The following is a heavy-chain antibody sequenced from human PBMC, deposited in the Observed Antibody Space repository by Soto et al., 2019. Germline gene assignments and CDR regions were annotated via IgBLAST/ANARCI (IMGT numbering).Heavy chain of an antibody. D-gene: IGHD3-16*01. CDR2: ISYDGSNK. Sequence: QVQLVESGGGVVQPGRSLRLSCAASGFTFSSYGMHWVRQAPGKGLEWVAVISYDGSNKYYADSVKGRFTISRDNSKNTLYLKMNSLRAEDTAVYYCAKEWYYGNSPLDYWGQGTLVTVSS. J-gene: IGHJ4*02. CDR1: GFTFSSYG. CDR3: AKEWYYGNSPLDY. V-gene: IGHV3-30*18.